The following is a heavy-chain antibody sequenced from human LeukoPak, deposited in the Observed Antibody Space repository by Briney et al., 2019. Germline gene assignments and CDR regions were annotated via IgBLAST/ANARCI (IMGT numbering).Heavy chain of an antibody. CDR1: GYTFTSYG. CDR2: INPNSGGT. D-gene: IGHD3-22*01. CDR3: ARDSNSPYDSSGYPDY. J-gene: IGHJ4*02. V-gene: IGHV1-2*02. Sequence: GASVKVSCKASGYTFTSYGISWVRQAPGQGLEWMGWINPNSGGTNYAQKFQGRVTMTRDTSISTAYMELSRLRSDDTAVYYCARDSNSPYDSSGYPDYWGQGTLVTVSS.